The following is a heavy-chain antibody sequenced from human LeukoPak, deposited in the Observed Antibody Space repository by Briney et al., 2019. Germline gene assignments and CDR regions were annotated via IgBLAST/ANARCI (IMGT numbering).Heavy chain of an antibody. CDR1: GGSISSSGYY. D-gene: IGHD1-26*01. CDR2: IYYSGST. V-gene: IGHV4-39*01. CDR3: ARHEYGGSYCGLSWFDP. J-gene: IGHJ5*02. Sequence: PSETLSLTCTVSGGSISSSGYYWGWIRQPPGKGLEWIASIYYSGSTYYNPSLKSRVTISVDTSKNQLPLKLSSLTAADTAVYYCARHEYGGSYCGLSWFDPWGQGTLVTVSS.